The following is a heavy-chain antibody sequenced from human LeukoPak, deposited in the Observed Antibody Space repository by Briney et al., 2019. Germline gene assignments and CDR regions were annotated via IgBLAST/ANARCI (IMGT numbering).Heavy chain of an antibody. J-gene: IGHJ4*02. D-gene: IGHD1-26*01. CDR3: ARDASGSFYDY. CDR2: INQDGSEK. CDR1: GFTFSTYW. Sequence: GGSLRLSCAASGFTFSTYWMTWVRQAPGKGLEWVANINQDGSEKYYVDSVKGRFTISRDDAKNSLYLQMDSLRAEDTAMYYCARDASGSFYDYWGQGTLVTVSS. V-gene: IGHV3-7*01.